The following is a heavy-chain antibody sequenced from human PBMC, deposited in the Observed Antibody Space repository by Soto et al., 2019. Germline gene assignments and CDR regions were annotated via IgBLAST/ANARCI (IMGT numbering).Heavy chain of an antibody. D-gene: IGHD5-18*01. Sequence: GGSLRLSCAASGFTFSSYAMHWVRQAPGKGLEWVAVISYDGSDKYYADSVKGRFTISRDNSKNTLYLQMNSLRAEDTAVYYCARDLWSPSEDIRGYSYGKYYYYGMDVWGQGTTVTVSS. V-gene: IGHV3-30-3*01. CDR3: ARDLWSPSEDIRGYSYGKYYYYGMDV. CDR1: GFTFSSYA. J-gene: IGHJ6*02. CDR2: ISYDGSDK.